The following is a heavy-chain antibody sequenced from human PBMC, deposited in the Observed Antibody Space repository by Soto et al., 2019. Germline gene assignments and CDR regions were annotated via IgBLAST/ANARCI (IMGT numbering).Heavy chain of an antibody. CDR3: ARSPYCTNGVCYDYYFDY. V-gene: IGHV5-51*01. CDR2: IYPGDSDT. Sequence: GESLKISCKGSGYSFTSYCIGWVRQMPGKGLEWMGIIYPGDSDTRYSPSFQGQVTISADKSISTAYLQWSSLKASDTAMYYCARSPYCTNGVCYDYYFDYWGQGTLVTVSS. D-gene: IGHD2-8*01. J-gene: IGHJ4*02. CDR1: GYSFTSYC.